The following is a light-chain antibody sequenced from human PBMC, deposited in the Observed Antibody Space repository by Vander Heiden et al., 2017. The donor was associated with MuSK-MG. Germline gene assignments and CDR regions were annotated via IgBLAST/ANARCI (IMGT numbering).Light chain of an antibody. CDR2: DAS. CDR3: QQDNSFPYT. J-gene: IGKJ2*01. V-gene: IGKV1-5*01. Sequence: DIQMTQSPSTLSASVGDRVTITCRASQTISNWLAWYQQKPGRAPKLLIYDASSLESGVPSRLSGSGSGTEFTLTISSLHPDDFATYYCQQDNSFPYTFGQGTKLEIK. CDR1: QTISNW.